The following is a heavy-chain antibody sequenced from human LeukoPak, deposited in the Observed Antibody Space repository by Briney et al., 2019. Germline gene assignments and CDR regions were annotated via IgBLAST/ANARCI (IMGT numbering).Heavy chain of an antibody. J-gene: IGHJ5*01. Sequence: ASVKVSCKASGYTFTAYYMHWVRQAPGQGLEWMGWINPNSGGTSYAQKFQGRVSMTRDTSISTAYMELSRLRSDDTAVYYCAREGEDSEDTNWFEPWGQGTLVNGSS. CDR1: GYTFTAYY. V-gene: IGHV1-2*02. D-gene: IGHD2-15*01. CDR2: INPNSGGT. CDR3: AREGEDSEDTNWFEP.